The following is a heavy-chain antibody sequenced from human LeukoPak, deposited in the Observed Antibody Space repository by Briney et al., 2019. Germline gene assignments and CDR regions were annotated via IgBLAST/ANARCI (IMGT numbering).Heavy chain of an antibody. CDR3: ARFIVVVVAGMDYFDY. CDR1: GGSLSSGSYY. Sequence: SETLSLTCTVSGGSLSSGSYYWSWIRQPAGKGLEWIGRIYTSGSTNYNPSLKSRVTISVDTSKNQFSLKLSSVTAADTAVYYCARFIVVVVAGMDYFDYWGQGTLVTVSS. J-gene: IGHJ4*02. CDR2: IYTSGST. D-gene: IGHD2-15*01. V-gene: IGHV4-61*02.